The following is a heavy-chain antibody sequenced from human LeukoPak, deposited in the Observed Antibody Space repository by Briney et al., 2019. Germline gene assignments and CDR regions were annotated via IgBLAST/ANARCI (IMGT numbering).Heavy chain of an antibody. CDR2: ISSNGGST. CDR1: GFTFSSYA. Sequence: PGGSLRLSCAASGFTFSSYAMHWVRQAPGKGLEYVSAISSNGGSTYYANSVKGRFTISRDNSKNTLYLQMGSLRAEDMAVYYCARSGYCSSTSCYVDGGDAFDIWGQGTMVTVSS. CDR3: ARSGYCSSTSCYVDGGDAFDI. V-gene: IGHV3-64*01. J-gene: IGHJ3*02. D-gene: IGHD2-2*01.